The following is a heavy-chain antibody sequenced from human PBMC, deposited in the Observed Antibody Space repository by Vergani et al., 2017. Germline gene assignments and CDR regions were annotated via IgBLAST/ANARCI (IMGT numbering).Heavy chain of an antibody. CDR3: ASDTHSGQRADR. CDR1: FDSIRNLY. Sequence: QVQLQESGPGLVKSSETLSLTCSVSFDSIRNLYCNWIRQPPGKGLEWIGSIHYIENTNYNPSLKTRVTISVDTSKNQFSLTLTSVTAADTAVYYCASDTHSGQRADRWGQGIPVTVTS. D-gene: IGHD6-19*01. J-gene: IGHJ5*02. V-gene: IGHV4-59*11. CDR2: IHYIENT.